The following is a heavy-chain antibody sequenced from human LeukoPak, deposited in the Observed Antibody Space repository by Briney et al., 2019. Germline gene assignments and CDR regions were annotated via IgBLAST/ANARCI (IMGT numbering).Heavy chain of an antibody. D-gene: IGHD1-26*01. J-gene: IGHJ4*02. CDR1: GGSFSGYY. V-gene: IGHV4-34*01. Sequence: SETLSLTCAVYGGSFSGYYWSWIRQPPGKGLEWIGEINHSGSTNYNPSLKSRVTISVDTSKNQFSLKLSSVTAADTAVYYCARRPRNSGSYDGPSTLDYRGQGTLVTVSS. CDR3: ARRPRNSGSYDGPSTLDY. CDR2: INHSGST.